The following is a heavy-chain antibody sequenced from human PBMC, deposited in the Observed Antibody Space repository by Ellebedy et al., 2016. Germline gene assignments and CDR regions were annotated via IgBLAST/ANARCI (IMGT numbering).Heavy chain of an antibody. D-gene: IGHD3-3*01. CDR3: AKEITIFGVVMLDY. J-gene: IGHJ4*02. Sequence: GGSLRLSXAASGFTFSSYAMSWVRQAPGKGLEWVSAISGSGGSTYYADSVKGRFTISRDNSKNTLYLQMNSLRAEDTAVYYCAKEITIFGVVMLDYWGQGTLVTVSS. CDR1: GFTFSSYA. V-gene: IGHV3-23*01. CDR2: ISGSGGST.